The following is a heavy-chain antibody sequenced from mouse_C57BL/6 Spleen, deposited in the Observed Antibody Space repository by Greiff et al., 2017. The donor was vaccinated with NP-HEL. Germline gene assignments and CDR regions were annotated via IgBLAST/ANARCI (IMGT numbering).Heavy chain of an antibody. V-gene: IGHV2-9-1*01. J-gene: IGHJ4*01. Sequence: VKLVESGPGLVAPSQSLSITCTVSGFSLTSYAISWVRQPPGKGLEWLGVIWTGGGTNYNSALKSRLSISKDNSKSQVFLKMNSLQTDDTARYYCARGITTVVATRMDYWGQGTSVTVSS. CDR2: IWTGGGT. D-gene: IGHD1-1*01. CDR3: ARGITTVVATRMDY. CDR1: GFSLTSYA.